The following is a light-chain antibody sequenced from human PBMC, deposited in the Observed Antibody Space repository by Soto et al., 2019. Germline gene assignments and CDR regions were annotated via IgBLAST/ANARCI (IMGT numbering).Light chain of an antibody. Sequence: EIVLTQSPATLSLSPGERATLSCRASQNINSDLAWYQQRPGQPPRLLIYDASNRAPGIPARFGGSGSGADFTLSISSLEPEDFAVYYCQQYGSSLTFGQGTRLEIK. CDR2: DAS. CDR3: QQYGSSLT. J-gene: IGKJ5*01. CDR1: QNINSD. V-gene: IGKV3-11*01.